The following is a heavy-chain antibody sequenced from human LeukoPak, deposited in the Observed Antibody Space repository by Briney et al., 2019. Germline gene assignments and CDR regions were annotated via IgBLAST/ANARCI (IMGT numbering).Heavy chain of an antibody. CDR1: GFTSSSYS. Sequence: GGSLRLSCAASGFTSSSYSMNWVRQAPGKGLEWVSYISSGSSTIYYADSVKGRFTISRDYAKNSLYLQMNSLRAEDTAVYYCARDMLGTYYYDSGSRDYGMDVWGQGTTVTVSS. V-gene: IGHV3-48*01. D-gene: IGHD3-10*01. J-gene: IGHJ6*02. CDR3: ARDMLGTYYYDSGSRDYGMDV. CDR2: ISSGSSTI.